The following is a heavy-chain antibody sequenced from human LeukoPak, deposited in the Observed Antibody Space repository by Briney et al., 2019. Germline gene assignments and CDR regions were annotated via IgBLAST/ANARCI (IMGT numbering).Heavy chain of an antibody. D-gene: IGHD3-3*01. CDR3: ARGKGRFLEPDAFDI. Sequence: ASVKVSCKASGYTFTGYYMHWVRQAPGQGLEWMGWINPNSGGTNYAQKFQGRVTMTRDTSISTAYMELSSLRSEDTAVYYCARGKGRFLEPDAFDIWGQGTMVTVSS. CDR1: GYTFTGYY. J-gene: IGHJ3*02. V-gene: IGHV1-2*02. CDR2: INPNSGGT.